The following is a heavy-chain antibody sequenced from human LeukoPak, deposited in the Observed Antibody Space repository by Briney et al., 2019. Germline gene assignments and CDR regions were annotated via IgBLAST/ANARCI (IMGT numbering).Heavy chain of an antibody. V-gene: IGHV1-69*13. Sequence: SVKVSCKASGGTFSSYAISWVRQAPGQGLEWMGGIIPIFGTANYAQKFQGRVTITADESTSTAYMELRSLRSDDTAVYYCARDMAAANNWFDPWGQGTLVTVSS. D-gene: IGHD2-15*01. CDR3: ARDMAAANNWFDP. J-gene: IGHJ5*02. CDR2: IIPIFGTA. CDR1: GGTFSSYA.